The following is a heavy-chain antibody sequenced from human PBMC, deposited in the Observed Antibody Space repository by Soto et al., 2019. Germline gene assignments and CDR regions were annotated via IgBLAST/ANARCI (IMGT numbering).Heavy chain of an antibody. D-gene: IGHD4-17*01. CDR1: GGSISSYY. CDR2: IYYSGST. J-gene: IGHJ6*03. Sequence: SETLSLTCAVCGGSISSYYWSWIRQPPGEGLEWIGYIYYSGSTNYNPSLKSRVTISVDTSKNQFSLKLSSVTAADTAVYYCARRSGDYEYYYYYYMDVWGKGTTVTVSS. CDR3: ARRSGDYEYYYYYYMDV. V-gene: IGHV4-59*08.